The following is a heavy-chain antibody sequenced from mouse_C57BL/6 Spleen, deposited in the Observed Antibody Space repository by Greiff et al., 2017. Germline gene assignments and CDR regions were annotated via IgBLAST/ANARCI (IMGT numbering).Heavy chain of an antibody. CDR3: ALYDYDSWFAY. V-gene: IGHV1-7*01. Sequence: QVHVKQSGAELAKPGASVKLSCKASGYTFTSYWMHWVKQRPGQGLEWIGYINPSSGYTKYNQKFKDKATLTADKSSSTAYMQLSSLTYEDSAVYYCALYDYDSWFAYWGQGTLVTVSA. CDR2: INPSSGYT. J-gene: IGHJ3*01. D-gene: IGHD2-4*01. CDR1: GYTFTSYW.